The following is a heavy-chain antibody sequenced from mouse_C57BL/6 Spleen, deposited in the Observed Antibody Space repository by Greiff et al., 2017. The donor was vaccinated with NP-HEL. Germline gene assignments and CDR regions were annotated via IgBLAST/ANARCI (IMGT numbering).Heavy chain of an antibody. CDR3: TLTTVVASYYYAMDY. V-gene: IGHV6-6*01. Sequence: EVQVVESGGGLVQPGGSMKLSCAASGFTFSDAWMDWVRQSPEKGLEWVAEIRNKANNHATYYAESVKGRFTISRDDSKSSVYLQMNSLRAEDTGIYYCTLTTVVASYYYAMDYWGQGTSVTVSS. CDR1: GFTFSDAW. CDR2: IRNKANNHAT. J-gene: IGHJ4*01. D-gene: IGHD1-1*01.